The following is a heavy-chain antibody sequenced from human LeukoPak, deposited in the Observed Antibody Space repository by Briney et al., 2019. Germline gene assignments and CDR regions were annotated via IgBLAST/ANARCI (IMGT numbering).Heavy chain of an antibody. Sequence: GGSLRLSCAASGFTLSSYWMHWVRQVPGKGLVWVSRIDFDGTSTLYTDSVKGRFTISRDNSKNTLYLQMNSLRAEDTAVYYCAKDEMATSPFDYWGQGTLVTVSS. CDR2: IDFDGTST. CDR3: AKDEMATSPFDY. CDR1: GFTLSSYW. J-gene: IGHJ4*02. V-gene: IGHV3-74*01. D-gene: IGHD5-24*01.